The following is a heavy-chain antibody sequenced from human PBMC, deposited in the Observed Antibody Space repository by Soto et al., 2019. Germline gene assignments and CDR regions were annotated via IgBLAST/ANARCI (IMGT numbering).Heavy chain of an antibody. V-gene: IGHV4-4*07. D-gene: IGHD6-13*01. Sequence: KPSETLSLTCTVCGGSISSYDWSWIRQPAWKGLEWIGRIYTSGITNYNPYLKSRVTMSVDTSKNQFSLKLRSVTAADTAVYYCGRWLSSWYFQPLGQGTLVTVCS. J-gene: IGHJ1*01. CDR1: GGSISSYD. CDR3: GRWLSSWYFQP. CDR2: IYTSGIT.